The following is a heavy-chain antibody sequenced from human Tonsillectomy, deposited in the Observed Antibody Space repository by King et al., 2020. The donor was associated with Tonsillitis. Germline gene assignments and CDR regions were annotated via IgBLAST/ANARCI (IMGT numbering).Heavy chain of an antibody. V-gene: IGHV4-39*02. J-gene: IGHJ5*02. Sequence: QLQESGPGLVKPSETLSLTCTVSGGSISSSIYYWGWIRQPPGKGLEWIGSIYYSGNTYYNPSLKSRVTIPVDTSKNQLSLRLNSVTAADTAVYYCARDIVVVVAATRWFDPWGQGTLVTVSS. CDR3: ARDIVVVVAATRWFDP. D-gene: IGHD2-15*01. CDR2: IYYSGNT. CDR1: GGSISSSIYY.